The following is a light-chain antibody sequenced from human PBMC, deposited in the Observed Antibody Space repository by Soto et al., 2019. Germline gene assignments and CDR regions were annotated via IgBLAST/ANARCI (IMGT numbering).Light chain of an antibody. J-gene: IGLJ2*01. Sequence: QSVLTQPPSASGTPGQRVTISCSRSSSNIGGYTVNWYQQLPGTAPKLLIYNNNQRPSGVPDRFSGSKSGTSASLAISGLQSEDEADYYCAAWDDSLNGVVFGGGTKVTVL. V-gene: IGLV1-44*01. CDR3: AAWDDSLNGVV. CDR2: NNN. CDR1: SSNIGGYT.